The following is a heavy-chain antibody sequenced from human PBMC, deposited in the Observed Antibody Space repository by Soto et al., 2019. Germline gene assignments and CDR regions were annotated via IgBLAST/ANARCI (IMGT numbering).Heavy chain of an antibody. CDR2: IKQDGSEK. D-gene: IGHD3-22*01. Sequence: GGSLRLSCAASGFTFISYWMSWVRQAPGKGLEWVANIKQDGSEKYYVDSVKGRFTISRDNAKNSLYLQMNSLRAEDTAVYYCARFYYDSSGYLPSPYYYYYGMDVWGQGT. CDR3: ARFYYDSSGYLPSPYYYYYGMDV. CDR1: GFTFISYW. V-gene: IGHV3-7*04. J-gene: IGHJ6*02.